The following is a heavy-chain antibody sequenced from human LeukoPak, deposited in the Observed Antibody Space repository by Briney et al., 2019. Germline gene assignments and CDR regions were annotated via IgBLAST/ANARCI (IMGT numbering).Heavy chain of an antibody. V-gene: IGHV3-21*01. J-gene: IGHJ4*02. Sequence: GGSLRLSCAASGFTFSSYEMNWVRQAPGKGLEWVSSISSRRSYIYYAASLKGRFTISRDNAKNSLYLNIHSLRAEDTAVYYCARDRADPDYGDYVFAYWGQGTLVTVSS. CDR3: ARDRADPDYGDYVFAY. CDR2: ISSRRSYI. D-gene: IGHD4-17*01. CDR1: GFTFSSYE.